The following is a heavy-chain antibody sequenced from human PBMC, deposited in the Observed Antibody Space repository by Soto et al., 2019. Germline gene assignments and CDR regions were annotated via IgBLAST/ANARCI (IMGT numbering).Heavy chain of an antibody. CDR2: ISNDGSNE. V-gene: IGHV3-30*18. CDR3: AKGEVRGIIPSYFDY. D-gene: IGHD3-10*01. J-gene: IGHJ4*02. CDR1: GFTFRWFG. Sequence: GGSLRLSCAGSGFTFRWFGMNWVRQAPGKGLEWVARISNDGSNEYYVDSVKGRFTISRDNSKNTLYLQMDSLRAEDTAVYYCAKGEVRGIIPSYFDYRGLGTPVTVS.